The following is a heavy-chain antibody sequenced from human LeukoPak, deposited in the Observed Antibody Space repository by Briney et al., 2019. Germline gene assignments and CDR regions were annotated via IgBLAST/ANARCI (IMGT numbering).Heavy chain of an antibody. J-gene: IGHJ5*01. CDR1: GFTFSIYA. D-gene: IGHD3-22*01. V-gene: IGHV3-23*01. CDR2: ITSRDGGT. CDR3: AKDRPNYYESNGDYYRRNGDS. Sequence: GGSLRLSCAASGFTFSIYAMSWVRQAPGKGLEWVSSITSRDGGTFYTDPVKGRFTISRDNSKNMLHLQMNSLIAEDTAIYYCAKDRPNYYESNGDYYRRNGDSWGQGTLVTVSS.